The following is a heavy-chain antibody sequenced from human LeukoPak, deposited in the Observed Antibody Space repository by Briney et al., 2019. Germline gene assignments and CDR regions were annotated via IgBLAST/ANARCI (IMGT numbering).Heavy chain of an antibody. CDR1: GGTFSSYA. CDR2: IIPIFGTA. CDR3: ARLLDSGSYLFDY. Sequence: ASVNVSCKASGGTFSSYAISWVRQAPGQGLEWMGGIIPIFGTANYAQKFQGRVTITADESTSTAYMELSRLRPEDTAVYYCARLLDSGSYLFDYWGQGTLVTVSS. D-gene: IGHD1-26*01. J-gene: IGHJ4*02. V-gene: IGHV1-69*13.